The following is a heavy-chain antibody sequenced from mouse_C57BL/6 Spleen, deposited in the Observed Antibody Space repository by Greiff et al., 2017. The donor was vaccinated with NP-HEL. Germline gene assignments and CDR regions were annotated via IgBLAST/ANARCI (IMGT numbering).Heavy chain of an antibody. CDR3: ARKRGNYDSSSYWYFDV. Sequence: VKLQQPGAELVKPGASVKISCKASGYTFTSYWITWVKQRPGQGLEWIGDIYPGSGSTNNNEKFKSKATLTVDTSSSTAYMQLSSLTSEDSAVYYCARKRGNYDSSSYWYFDVWGTGTTVTVSS. D-gene: IGHD1-1*01. V-gene: IGHV1-55*01. CDR2: IYPGSGST. J-gene: IGHJ1*03. CDR1: GYTFTSYW.